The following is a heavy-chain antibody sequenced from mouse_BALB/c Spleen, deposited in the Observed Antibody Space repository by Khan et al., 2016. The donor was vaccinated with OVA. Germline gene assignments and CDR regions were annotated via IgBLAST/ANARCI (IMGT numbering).Heavy chain of an antibody. V-gene: IGHV2-4-1*01. CDR2: TWSGGNT. J-gene: IGHJ4*01. Sequence: QVQLKQSGPGLVQPSQSLSITCTVSGFSLANFGVHWVRQSPGKSLEWLGVTWSGGNTDYNAAFISRLSITKDNSESQVFFKMNSLKADETTIYYGACYGVFHDYGYAGFDYWGQGTSVTVSS. CDR3: ACYGVFHDYGYAGFDY. D-gene: IGHD1-2*01. CDR1: GFSLANFG.